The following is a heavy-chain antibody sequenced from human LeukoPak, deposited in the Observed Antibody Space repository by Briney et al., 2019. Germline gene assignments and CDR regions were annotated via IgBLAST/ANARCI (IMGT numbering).Heavy chain of an antibody. J-gene: IGHJ4*02. CDR2: IYYSGST. D-gene: IGHD5-24*01. V-gene: IGHV4-59*01. CDR3: ARDRRFFDY. CDR1: GGSISSYY. Sequence: SETLSLTCTVSGGSISSYYWSWIRQPPGKGLEWIGYIYYSGSTNYIPSLKSRVTISVDTSKNQFSLKLSSVTAADTAVYYCARDRRFFDYWGQGTLVTVSS.